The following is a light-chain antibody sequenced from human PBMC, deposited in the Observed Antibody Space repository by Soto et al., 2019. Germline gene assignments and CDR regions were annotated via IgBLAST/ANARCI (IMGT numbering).Light chain of an antibody. CDR1: QSISSY. CDR3: QQSYSTPVT. J-gene: IGKJ1*01. CDR2: AAS. Sequence: DLQMTQSPSSLSASVGDRVTITCRASQSISSYLNWYQQKPGKAPKLLIYAASSLQSGVPSRLSGSGSGTDFTLTISSLQPEDFETYYCQQSYSTPVTFGQGTKV. V-gene: IGKV1-39*01.